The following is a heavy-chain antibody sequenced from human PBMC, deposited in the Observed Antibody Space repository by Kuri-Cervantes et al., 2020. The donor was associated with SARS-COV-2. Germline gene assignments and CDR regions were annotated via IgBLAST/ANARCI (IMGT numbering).Heavy chain of an antibody. D-gene: IGHD3-22*01. CDR2: IYYSGST. Sequence: SQTLSLTCAVSGGSISSGGYSWSWIRQPPGKGLEWIGYIYYSGSTNYNPSLKSRVTISVDTSKNQFSLKLSSVTAADTAVYYCARLGTYDSSGYGDYWGQGTLVTVSS. J-gene: IGHJ4*02. V-gene: IGHV4-30-4*07. CDR3: ARLGTYDSSGYGDY. CDR1: GGSISSGGYS.